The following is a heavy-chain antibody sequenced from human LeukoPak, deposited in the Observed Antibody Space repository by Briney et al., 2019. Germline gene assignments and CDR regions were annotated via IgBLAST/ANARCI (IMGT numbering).Heavy chain of an antibody. D-gene: IGHD3-10*01. CDR2: ITGNGGST. CDR3: AKRSRRLTVVRGVPREDV. V-gene: IGHV3-23*01. Sequence: AGGSLRLSCAASGFTFSNYVMSWVRQAPGKGLEWVSAITGNGGSTYYADSVKGRFTISRDNSKNTLYLQMNSLRAEDTAVYYCAKRSRRLTVVRGVPREDVWGQGTSVTVSS. CDR1: GFTFSNYV. J-gene: IGHJ6*02.